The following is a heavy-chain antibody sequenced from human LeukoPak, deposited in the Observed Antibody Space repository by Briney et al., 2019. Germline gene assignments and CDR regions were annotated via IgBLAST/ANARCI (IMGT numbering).Heavy chain of an antibody. D-gene: IGHD2-15*01. J-gene: IGHJ5*02. Sequence: ASVTVSCKASGYTFTGYYMHWVRQAPGQGLEWMGWINPNSGGTNYAQTFQGRVTMTRDTSISTAYMELSRLRSDDTAVYYCAREALGYCSGGSCYEEDWFDPWGQGTLVTFSS. CDR1: GYTFTGYY. V-gene: IGHV1-2*02. CDR2: INPNSGGT. CDR3: AREALGYCSGGSCYEEDWFDP.